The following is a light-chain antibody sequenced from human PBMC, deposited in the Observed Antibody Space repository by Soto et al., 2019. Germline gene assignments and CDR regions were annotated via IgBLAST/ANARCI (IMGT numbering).Light chain of an antibody. CDR2: GAS. Sequence: DIQMTQSPSSLSASVGDRVTITCRTSQAINNYLNWYRQEPGKVPEVLIYGASSLQDGVSSRFTGSASRTYFTLTISSLQPEDFATYYCQQVYDFPHPFGQGPKVEV. CDR1: QAINNY. CDR3: QQVYDFPHP. V-gene: IGKV1-39*01. J-gene: IGKJ2*01.